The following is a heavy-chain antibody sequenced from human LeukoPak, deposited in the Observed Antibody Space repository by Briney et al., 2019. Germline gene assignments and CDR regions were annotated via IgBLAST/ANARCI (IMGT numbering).Heavy chain of an antibody. CDR1: GGSISSGGYY. V-gene: IGHV4-30-2*01. CDR2: IYHSGST. Sequence: SQTLSLTCTVSGGSISSGGYYWSWIRQPPGKGLEWIGYIYHSGSTYYNPSLKSRVTISVDRSKNQFSLKLSSVTAADTAVYYCARVHQLAGPFDYWGQGTLVTVSP. CDR3: ARVHQLAGPFDY. J-gene: IGHJ4*02. D-gene: IGHD6-6*01.